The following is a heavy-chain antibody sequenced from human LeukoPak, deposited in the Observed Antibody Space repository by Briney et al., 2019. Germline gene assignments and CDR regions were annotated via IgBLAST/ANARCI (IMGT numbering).Heavy chain of an antibody. J-gene: IGHJ4*02. CDR1: GGSISSYY. D-gene: IGHD5-24*01. V-gene: IGHV4-59*08. CDR3: ARHDGYNHLKVDY. Sequence: PSETLSLTCTVSGGSISSYYWSWIRQPPGKGLEWIGYIYYSGSTNYNPSLKSRVTISVDTSKNQFSLKLSSVTAADTAVYYCARHDGYNHLKVDYWGQGTLVTVSS. CDR2: IYYSGST.